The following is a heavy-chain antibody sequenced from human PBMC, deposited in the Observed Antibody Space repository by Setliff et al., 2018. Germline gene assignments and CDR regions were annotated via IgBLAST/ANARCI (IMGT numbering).Heavy chain of an antibody. D-gene: IGHD3-9*01. CDR2: IYPGDSDT. CDR3: ARRGQGFNNPFDY. J-gene: IGHJ4*02. CDR1: GYSFTNYW. V-gene: IGHV5-51*01. Sequence: PRESLKISCKGSGYSFTNYWIGWVRQMPGKGLEWMGIIYPGDSDTRYSPSFQGQVTISADKSISTAYLQWSSLRASDTAIYYCARRGQGFNNPFDYWGQGTLVTVSS.